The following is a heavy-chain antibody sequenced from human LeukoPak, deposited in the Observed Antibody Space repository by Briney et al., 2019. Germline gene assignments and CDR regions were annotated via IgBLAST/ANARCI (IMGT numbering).Heavy chain of an antibody. V-gene: IGHV4-31*03. CDR2: IYYSGDV. Sequence: SQTLSLTCTVSGGSIYSAAYYWSWIRQHPGKGLEWIGYIYYSGDVYYNPSLRSRVTISVDTSQNQFSLELSSVTAADTAVYYCAKIGSVGYYYYYMDVWGKGTTVTVSS. D-gene: IGHD4-23*01. J-gene: IGHJ6*03. CDR3: AKIGSVGYYYYYMDV. CDR1: GGSIYSAAYY.